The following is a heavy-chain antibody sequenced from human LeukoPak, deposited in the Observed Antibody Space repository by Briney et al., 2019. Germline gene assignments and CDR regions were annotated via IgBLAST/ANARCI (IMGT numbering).Heavy chain of an antibody. CDR2: INSDGSWT. D-gene: IGHD6-19*01. Sequence: PGGSLRLSCAASGNYWMHWVRQVPGKGLVWVSHINSDGSWTSYADSVKGRFTISRDNSKNTLYLQMNSLRAEDTAVYYCAKEAPPQWLVPPYFDYWGQGTLVTVSS. CDR3: AKEAPPQWLVPPYFDY. J-gene: IGHJ4*02. CDR1: GNYW. V-gene: IGHV3-74*01.